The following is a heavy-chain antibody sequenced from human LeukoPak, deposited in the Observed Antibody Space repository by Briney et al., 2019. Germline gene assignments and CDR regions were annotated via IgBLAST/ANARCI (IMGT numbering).Heavy chain of an antibody. V-gene: IGHV3-53*01. D-gene: IGHD3-10*01. CDR2: IYNTGST. J-gene: IGHJ3*02. CDR3: AKTGRGGMTGAFDI. CDR1: GFTVSTNC. Sequence: GGSLRLSCAASGFTVSTNCMIWVRQPPGKGLEWVSVIYNTGSTYNADSVKGRFTISRHNSKNTVYLQMNSLRAEDTAVYYCAKTGRGGMTGAFDIWGQGTMVTVSS.